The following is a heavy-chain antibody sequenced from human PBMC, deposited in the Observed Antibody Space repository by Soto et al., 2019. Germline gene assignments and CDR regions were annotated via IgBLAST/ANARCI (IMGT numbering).Heavy chain of an antibody. CDR2: IKSKTDGGTT. CDR1: VFTFSNAW. Sequence: VGSLRLSCAASVFTFSNAWMSWVRQAPGKGLEWVGRIKSKTDGGTTDYAAPVKGRFTISRDDSKNTLYLQMNSLKTEDTAVYYCSGGIAEAAYYYYYGMEVWGQGTTVIVS. V-gene: IGHV3-15*01. CDR3: SGGIAEAAYYYYYGMEV. D-gene: IGHD6-13*01. J-gene: IGHJ6*02.